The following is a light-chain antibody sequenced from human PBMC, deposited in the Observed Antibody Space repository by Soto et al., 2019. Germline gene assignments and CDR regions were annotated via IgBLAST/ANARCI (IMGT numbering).Light chain of an antibody. J-gene: IGLJ2*01. CDR2: RNN. V-gene: IGLV1-47*01. CDR1: SSNIGSNY. CDR3: AAWYDSLSAVV. Sequence: QSVLTQPPSASGTPGQRVTISCSGSSSNIGSNYLYWYQQLPGTAPKLLIYRNNQRPSGVPDRFSGSKSGTSASLAISGRRSEDEADYYCAAWYDSLSAVVFGGGTKLTVL.